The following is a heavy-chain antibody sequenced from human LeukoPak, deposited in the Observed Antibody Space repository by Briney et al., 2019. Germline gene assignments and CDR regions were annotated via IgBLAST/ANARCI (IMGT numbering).Heavy chain of an antibody. CDR2: INWNVGST. D-gene: IGHD6-13*01. CDR3: ATISFGYSSSWPPFDY. V-gene: IGHV3-20*04. J-gene: IGHJ4*02. Sequence: GGSLRLSCAASGFTFDDYGVSWVRQAPGKGLEWVSGINWNVGSTGYAVSVEGRVTISRDNAKNSLYLQMNSLRAEDTALYYCATISFGYSSSWPPFDYWGQGTLVTVS. CDR1: GFTFDDYG.